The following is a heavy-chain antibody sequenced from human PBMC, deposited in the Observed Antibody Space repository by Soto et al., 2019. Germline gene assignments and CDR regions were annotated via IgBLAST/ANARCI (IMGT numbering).Heavy chain of an antibody. V-gene: IGHV3-23*01. Sequence: EVQLLESGGDLVQPGGSLTLSCAASGFTFSSYAVSWVRQPPGKGLEWVSVISGSGGTTYYADSVKGRFTISRDNSKNTLYLQMNSLRAEDTAVYYCAKDRPGGAAVYYYYGMDVWGQGTTVTVSS. CDR2: ISGSGGTT. D-gene: IGHD6-13*01. J-gene: IGHJ6*02. CDR3: AKDRPGGAAVYYYYGMDV. CDR1: GFTFSSYA.